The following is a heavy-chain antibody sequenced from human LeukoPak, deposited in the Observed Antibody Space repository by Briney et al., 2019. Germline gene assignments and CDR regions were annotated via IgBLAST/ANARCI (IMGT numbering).Heavy chain of an antibody. CDR2: ISYDGSNK. D-gene: IGHD3-22*01. CDR3: ARESLAYYCDSSGYSFDY. V-gene: IGHV3-30-3*01. Sequence: GGSLRLSCAASGFTFSSYAMHWVRQAPGKGLEWVAVISYDGSNKYYADSVKGRFTISRDNSKNTLYLQMNSLRAEDTAVYYCARESLAYYCDSSGYSFDYWGQGTLVTVSS. J-gene: IGHJ4*02. CDR1: GFTFSSYA.